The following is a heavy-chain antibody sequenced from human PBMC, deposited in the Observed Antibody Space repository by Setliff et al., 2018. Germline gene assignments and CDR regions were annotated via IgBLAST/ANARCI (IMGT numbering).Heavy chain of an antibody. D-gene: IGHD3-3*01. CDR3: ARDRPGPSFGGMDV. CDR1: GFVVSENY. Sequence: GGSLRLSCAASGFVVSENYMSWVRQAPGKGLEWVALLYGDNKIDFADSVKGRFTISTDNSKNTLYLQMNSLTAEDTAVYYCARDRPGPSFGGMDVWGQGTMVTVSS. J-gene: IGHJ6*02. V-gene: IGHV3-53*01. CDR2: LYGDNKI.